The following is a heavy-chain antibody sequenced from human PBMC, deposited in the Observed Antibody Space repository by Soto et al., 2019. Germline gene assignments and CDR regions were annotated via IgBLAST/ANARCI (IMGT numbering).Heavy chain of an antibody. CDR3: ARWDFYYGMDA. J-gene: IGHJ6*02. CDR1: GDSVTSGRYY. Sequence: SETLSLTCSVSGDSVTSGRYYWNWIRQPPGKGLEWIGYLNYGGRTNYDPSLKSRVTISVDTSRNQFSLKVTSVSAADTAVYYCARWDFYYGMDAWGQGTTVTVSS. CDR2: LNYGGRT. V-gene: IGHV4-61*01.